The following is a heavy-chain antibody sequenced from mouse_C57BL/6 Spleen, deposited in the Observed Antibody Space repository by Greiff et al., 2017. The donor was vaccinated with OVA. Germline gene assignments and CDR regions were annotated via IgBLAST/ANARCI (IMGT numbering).Heavy chain of an antibody. CDR3: ARGRYGSSLHYFDY. D-gene: IGHD1-1*01. J-gene: IGHJ2*01. V-gene: IGHV1-47*01. Sequence: VKLQESGAELVKPGASVKMSCKASGYTFTTYPIEWMKQNHGKSLEWIGNFHPYNDDTKYNEKFKGKATLTVEKSSSTVYLELSRLTSDDSAVYYCARGRYGSSLHYFDYWGQGTTLTVSS. CDR2: FHPYNDDT. CDR1: GYTFTTYP.